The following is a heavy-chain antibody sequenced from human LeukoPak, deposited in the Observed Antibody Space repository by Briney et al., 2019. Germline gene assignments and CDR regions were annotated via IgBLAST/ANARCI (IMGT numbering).Heavy chain of an antibody. CDR3: AKADYYDNALYY. CDR1: GFTFDDYA. V-gene: IGHV3-9*01. D-gene: IGHD3-22*01. CDR2: ISWNSGSI. J-gene: IGHJ4*02. Sequence: GGPLRLSCAASGFTFDDYAMHWVRQAPGKGLEWVPGISWNSGSIGYADSVKGRFTISRDNAKNSLYLQMNSLRAEDTALYYCAKADYYDNALYYWGQGTLVTVSS.